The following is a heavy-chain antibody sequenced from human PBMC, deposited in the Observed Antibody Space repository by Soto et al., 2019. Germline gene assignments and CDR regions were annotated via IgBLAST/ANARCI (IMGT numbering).Heavy chain of an antibody. CDR3: SRRGPPTHNWSQPEC. V-gene: IGHV4-39*01. D-gene: IGHD1-1*01. CDR2: ISYNGNT. Sequence: QLQLQESGPGLVKPSETLSLPCTVSGGSISRSPYYRAWIRQPPGKGLQWIGNISYNGNTFYNPSRKIRVTISIDASRGPVSRGVTSGNASDTDVYSCSRRGPPTHNWSQPECGGQGTLVSVSS. J-gene: IGHJ4*02. CDR1: GGSISRSPYY.